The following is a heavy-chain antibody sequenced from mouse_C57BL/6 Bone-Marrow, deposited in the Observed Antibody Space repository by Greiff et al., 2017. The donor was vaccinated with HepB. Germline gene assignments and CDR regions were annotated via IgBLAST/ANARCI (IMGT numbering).Heavy chain of an antibody. J-gene: IGHJ2*01. D-gene: IGHD1-1*01. CDR3: ARRITTVVDSYYFDY. V-gene: IGHV1-9*01. Sequence: QVQLKQSGAELMKPGASVKLSCKATGYTFTGYWIEWVKQRPGHGLEWIGEILPGSGSTNYNEKFKGKATFTADTSSNTAYMQLSSLTTEDSAIYYCARRITTVVDSYYFDYWGQGTTLTVSS. CDR1: GYTFTGYW. CDR2: ILPGSGST.